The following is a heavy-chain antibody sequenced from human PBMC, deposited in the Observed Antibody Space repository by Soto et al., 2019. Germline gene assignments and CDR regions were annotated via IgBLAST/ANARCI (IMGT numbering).Heavy chain of an antibody. V-gene: IGHV4-31*03. CDR1: CGSISSGGYY. D-gene: IGHD4-17*01. CDR2: IYYSGST. CDR3: ARDRDTTGGWFDP. Sequence: PSETLSLTCTVSCGSISSGGYYWSWIRQHPGKGLEWIGYIYYSGSTYYNPSLKSRVTISVDTSKNQFSLKLSSVTAADTAVYYCARDRDTTGGWFDPWGQGTLVTV. J-gene: IGHJ5*02.